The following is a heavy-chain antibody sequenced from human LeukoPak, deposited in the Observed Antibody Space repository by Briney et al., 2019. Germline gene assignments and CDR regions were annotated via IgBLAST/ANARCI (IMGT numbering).Heavy chain of an antibody. V-gene: IGHV3-7*01. CDR1: GYTFSSDW. Sequence: GGSLRLSCAASGYTFSSDWMSWVRQAPGKGLEWVANIKQDGSEKYYVHSVKGRFTISRDNGKNSLYLQMNSLRAEDTDVYYCARAVPDFWSGYYRYYYGMDVWGQGTTVTVSS. D-gene: IGHD3-3*01. J-gene: IGHJ6*02. CDR2: IKQDGSEK. CDR3: ARAVPDFWSGYYRYYYGMDV.